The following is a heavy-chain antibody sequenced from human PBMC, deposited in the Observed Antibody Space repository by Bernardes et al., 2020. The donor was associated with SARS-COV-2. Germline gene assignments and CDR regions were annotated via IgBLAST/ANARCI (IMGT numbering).Heavy chain of an antibody. Sequence: ASVKVTCKASGYTFTSYAMNWVRQAPGQGLEWMGWINTNTGNPTYAQGFTGRFVFSLDTSVSTAYLQWSSLKASDTAMYYCARRMATIFSPGTAWYGMDVWGQGTTVTVSS. CDR1: GYTFTSYA. CDR3: ARRMATIFSPGTAWYGMDV. CDR2: INTNTGNP. J-gene: IGHJ6*02. D-gene: IGHD3-9*01. V-gene: IGHV7-4-1*02.